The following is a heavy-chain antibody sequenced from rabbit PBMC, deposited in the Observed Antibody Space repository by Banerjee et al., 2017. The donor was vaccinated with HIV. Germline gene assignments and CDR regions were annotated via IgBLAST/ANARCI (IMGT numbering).Heavy chain of an antibody. Sequence: QSLEESGGGLVQPEGSLTLTCKASGFDFSSNAMCWVRQAPGKGLEWIACIDVGSSGSTYYASWAKGRFTISKTSSTTVTLQMTSLTAADTATYFCARDPLYTVGGGYDLWGPGTLVTVS. CDR3: ARDPLYTVGGGYDL. CDR2: IDVGSSGST. J-gene: IGHJ6*01. D-gene: IGHD1-1*01. V-gene: IGHV1S40*01. CDR1: GFDFSSNA.